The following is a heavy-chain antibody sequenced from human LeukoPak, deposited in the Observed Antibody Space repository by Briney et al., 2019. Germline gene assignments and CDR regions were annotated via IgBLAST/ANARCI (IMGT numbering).Heavy chain of an antibody. J-gene: IGHJ5*02. V-gene: IGHV4-38-2*02. CDR3: ARAAMANWFDP. CDR2: IYHSGST. Sequence: SETLSLTCTVSGYSINSGYYWGWIRQPPGKGLEWIGSIYHSGSTYYNPSLKSRVTISVDTSKNQFSLKLSSVTAADTAVYYCARAAMANWFDPWGQGTLVTVSS. D-gene: IGHD5-18*01. CDR1: GYSINSGYY.